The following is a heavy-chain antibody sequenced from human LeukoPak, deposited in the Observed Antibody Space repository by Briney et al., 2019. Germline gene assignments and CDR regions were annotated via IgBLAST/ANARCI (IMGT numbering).Heavy chain of an antibody. CDR3: AKSGYSYVSYYGMDV. CDR2: ISWDGGST. J-gene: IGHJ6*04. CDR1: GFTFDDYA. Sequence: GGSLRLSCAASGFTFDDYAMHWVRQAPGKGLEWVSLISWDGGSTYYADSVKGRFTISRDNSKNSLYQQMNSLRAEDTALYYCAKSGYSYVSYYGMDVWGKGTTVTVSS. V-gene: IGHV3-43D*04. D-gene: IGHD5-18*01.